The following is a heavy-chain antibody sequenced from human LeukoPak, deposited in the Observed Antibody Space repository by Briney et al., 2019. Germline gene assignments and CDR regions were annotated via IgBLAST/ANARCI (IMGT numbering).Heavy chain of an antibody. CDR3: ARDEGSGEWELLFAFDI. V-gene: IGHV1-2*02. D-gene: IGHD1-26*01. Sequence: EASVTVSCKASGYTFTDYYMHWVRQAPGQGLEWMGWINPNSGGTNYAQKFQGRVTMTRDTSISTAYMELSRLRSDDTAVYYCARDEGSGEWELLFAFDIWGQGTMVTVSS. CDR2: INPNSGGT. J-gene: IGHJ3*02. CDR1: GYTFTDYY.